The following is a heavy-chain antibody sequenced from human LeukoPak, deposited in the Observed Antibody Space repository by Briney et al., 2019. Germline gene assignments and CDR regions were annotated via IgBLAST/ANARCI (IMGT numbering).Heavy chain of an antibody. J-gene: IGHJ4*02. CDR3: TRESPEVSSSWYNFDY. CDR2: IRGKAYGGTT. D-gene: IGHD6-13*01. CDR1: GFTVGDYA. V-gene: IGHV3-49*03. Sequence: GGSLRLFCTASGFTVGDYAMSWFRRAPGKGLEGVGFIRGKAYGGTTEYAASVKGRFTISRDDSKSIAYLQMNSLKTEDTAVYYCTRESPEVSSSWYNFDYWGQGTLVTVSS.